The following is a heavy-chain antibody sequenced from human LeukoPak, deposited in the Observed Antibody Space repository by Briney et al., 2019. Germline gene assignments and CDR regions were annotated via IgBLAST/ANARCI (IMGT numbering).Heavy chain of an antibody. J-gene: IGHJ6*02. CDR3: ARSIGLTGGGVDV. V-gene: IGHV4-31*03. D-gene: IGHD3-9*01. CDR1: GGSISSGGYY. Sequence: PSQTLSLTCTVSGGSISSGGYYWSWIRQHPGKGLEWIGYIYYSGSAYYNPSLKSRVAISVDTSKNQFSLKLSSVTAADTAVYYCARSIGLTGGGVDVWGQGTTVTVSS. CDR2: IYYSGSA.